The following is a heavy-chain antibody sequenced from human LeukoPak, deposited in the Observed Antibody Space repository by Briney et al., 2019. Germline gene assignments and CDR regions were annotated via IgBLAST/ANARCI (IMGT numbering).Heavy chain of an antibody. J-gene: IGHJ6*03. V-gene: IGHV1-46*03. CDR1: GCTFTGYY. D-gene: IGHD6-6*01. CDR2: INPSGGST. CDR3: TEVYQGDYYYMDV. Sequence: ASVKVSCKASGCTFTGYYMHWVRQAPGQGLEWMGIINPSGGSTSYAQKFQGRVTMTRDTSTSTVYMELSSLRSEDTAVYYCTEVYQGDYYYMDVWGKGTTVTVSS.